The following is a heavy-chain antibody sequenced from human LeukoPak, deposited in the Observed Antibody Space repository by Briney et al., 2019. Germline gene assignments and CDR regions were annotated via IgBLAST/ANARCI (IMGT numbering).Heavy chain of an antibody. D-gene: IGHD5-12*01. CDR2: ISGSGGST. V-gene: IGHV3-23*01. CDR3: ARASRWLGAFDI. Sequence: PGGSLRLSCAASGFTFSSYAMSWVRQAPGKGLEWVSAISGSGGSTYYADSVKGRFTISRDNSKNTLYLQMNSLRAEDTAVYYCARASRWLGAFDIWGQGTMVTVSS. J-gene: IGHJ3*02. CDR1: GFTFSSYA.